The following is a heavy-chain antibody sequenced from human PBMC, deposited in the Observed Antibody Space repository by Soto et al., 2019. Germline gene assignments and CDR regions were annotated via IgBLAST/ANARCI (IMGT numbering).Heavy chain of an antibody. J-gene: IGHJ4*02. CDR3: ARGDYGTGGYPFPYFDY. V-gene: IGHV1-2*02. Sequence: HEHLVQSGAEVKRPGASLKVSCKASGYSFTGYYIHWVRRAPGQGLEWMGWINPDSGATNYAQNFQGRVTLTSDTSISTASVDLTSLTSDDTAVYYCARGDYGTGGYPFPYFDYWGQGTLVIVSS. CDR1: GYSFTGYY. CDR2: INPDSGAT. D-gene: IGHD2-8*02.